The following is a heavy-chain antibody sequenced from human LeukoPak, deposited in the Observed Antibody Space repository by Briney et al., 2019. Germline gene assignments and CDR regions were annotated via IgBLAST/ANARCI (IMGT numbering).Heavy chain of an antibody. V-gene: IGHV6-1*01. CDR3: ARESPQKQWLIYYFDY. J-gene: IGHJ4*02. CDR2: TYYRSKWYN. D-gene: IGHD6-19*01. Sequence: SQTLSLTCAISGDSVSSNSAAWNWIRQSPSRGLEWLGRTYYRSKWYNDYAVSVKSRITINPATSKNQFSLQLNSVTPEDTAVYYCARESPQKQWLIYYFDYWGQGTLVTVSS. CDR1: GDSVSSNSAA.